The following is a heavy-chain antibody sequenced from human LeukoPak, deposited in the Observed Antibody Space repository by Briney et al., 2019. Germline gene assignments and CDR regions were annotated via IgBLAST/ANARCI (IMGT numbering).Heavy chain of an antibody. V-gene: IGHV4-39*01. Sequence: PSETLSLTCTVSGGSISSSSYYWGWIRQPPGKGLEWIGSIYYSGSTYYNPSLKSRVTLSVDTSKNQFSLKLSSVTAADTAVYYCARQTVVAATLDYWGQGTLVTVSS. J-gene: IGHJ4*02. D-gene: IGHD2-15*01. CDR2: IYYSGST. CDR1: GGSISSSSYY. CDR3: ARQTVVAATLDY.